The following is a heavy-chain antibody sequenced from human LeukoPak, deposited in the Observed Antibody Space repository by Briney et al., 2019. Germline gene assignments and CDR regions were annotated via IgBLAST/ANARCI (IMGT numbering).Heavy chain of an antibody. Sequence: PSETLSLICTVSGGSISSYYWSWIRQPPGKGLEWIGYIYYSGSTNYNPSLKSRVTISVDTSKNQFSLKLSSVTAADTAVYYCARSGNWNDVGNFDYWGQGTLVTVSS. CDR3: ARSGNWNDVGNFDY. CDR1: GGSISSYY. J-gene: IGHJ4*02. D-gene: IGHD1-1*01. V-gene: IGHV4-59*01. CDR2: IYYSGST.